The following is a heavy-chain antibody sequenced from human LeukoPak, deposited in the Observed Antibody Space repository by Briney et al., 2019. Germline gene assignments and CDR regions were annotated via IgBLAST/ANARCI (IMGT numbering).Heavy chain of an antibody. CDR1: GYTLTELS. J-gene: IGHJ4*02. D-gene: IGHD3-22*01. CDR3: ASGGVYYYDSSFDY. V-gene: IGHV1-24*01. Sequence: ASVKVSCKVSGYTLTELSMHWVRQAPGKGLEWMGGFDPEDGETIYAQKFQGRVTMTEDTSTDTAYMELSSLRSEDTAVYYCASGGVYYYDSSFDYWGQGTLVTVSS. CDR2: FDPEDGET.